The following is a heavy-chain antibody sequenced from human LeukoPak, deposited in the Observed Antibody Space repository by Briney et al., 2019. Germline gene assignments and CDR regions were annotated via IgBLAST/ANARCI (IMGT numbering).Heavy chain of an antibody. D-gene: IGHD2-21*01. Sequence: GASVKVSCKASGGTFSSYAISWVRQAPGQGLEWTGGIIPIFGTANYAQKFQGRVTITADEPTRTAYMELTYVRSDDTAVYYCTIIPNVILFTHYFEYWGQGTLVTVSS. V-gene: IGHV1-69*01. CDR3: TIIPNVILFTHYFEY. CDR1: GGTFSSYA. CDR2: IIPIFGTA. J-gene: IGHJ4*02.